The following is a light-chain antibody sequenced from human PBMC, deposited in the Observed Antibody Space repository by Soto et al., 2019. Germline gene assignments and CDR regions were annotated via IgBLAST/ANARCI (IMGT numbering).Light chain of an antibody. CDR3: HQYGSSHPIT. J-gene: IGKJ5*01. Sequence: EIVLTQSPGTLSLSPGERATLSCRASQSVSSSYLAWYQQKPGQAPRLLIYGASSRATGIPDRFSGSGSGTDFTLTISRLEPEDFAVYYCHQYGSSHPITFGQGTRLEIK. V-gene: IGKV3-20*01. CDR1: QSVSSSY. CDR2: GAS.